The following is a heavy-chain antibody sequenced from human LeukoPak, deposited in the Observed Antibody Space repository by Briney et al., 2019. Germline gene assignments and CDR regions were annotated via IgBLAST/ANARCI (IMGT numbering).Heavy chain of an antibody. CDR2: ICSDGSDK. D-gene: IGHD1-20*01. Sequence: GGSLRLSCAGPGFTFSSYAMSWVRQAPGQGLEWVGLICSDGSDKDYAGSVKALFAISRDDSKNPLYLQMNSLRAEDTAVYYCARVYNWNHFDYWGQGTLVTVCS. CDR3: ARVYNWNHFDY. CDR1: GFTFSSYA. J-gene: IGHJ4*02. V-gene: IGHV3-23*03.